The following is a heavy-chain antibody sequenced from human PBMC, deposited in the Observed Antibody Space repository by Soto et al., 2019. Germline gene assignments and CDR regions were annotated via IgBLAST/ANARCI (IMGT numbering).Heavy chain of an antibody. J-gene: IGHJ5*02. CDR1: GGTFSSYA. D-gene: IGHD3-22*01. CDR2: IIPIFGTA. V-gene: IGHV1-69*12. CDR3: ASAPIYYDSSGYYYSWFDP. Sequence: QVQLVQSGAEVKKPGSSVKVSCKASGGTFSSYAISWVRQAPGQGLEWMGGIIPIFGTANYAQKFQGRVTMTADESTSTAYMELSSLRSEDTAVYYCASAPIYYDSSGYYYSWFDPWGQGTLVTVSS.